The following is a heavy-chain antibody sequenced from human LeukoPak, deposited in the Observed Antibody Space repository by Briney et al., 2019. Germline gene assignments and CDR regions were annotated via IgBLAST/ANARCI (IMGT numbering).Heavy chain of an antibody. CDR2: ISSSSGHT. D-gene: IGHD2-15*01. J-gene: IGHJ4*02. CDR1: GFTFSDYY. CDR3: AKEPEYCSGGSCYHLDY. Sequence: GGSLRLSCAASGFTFSDYYMNWLRKTPGKGLEWISHISSSSGHTNYADSVKGRFTISRDNAKNSLYLQMNSLRAEDTAVYYCAKEPEYCSGGSCYHLDYWGQGTLVTVSS. V-gene: IGHV3-11*05.